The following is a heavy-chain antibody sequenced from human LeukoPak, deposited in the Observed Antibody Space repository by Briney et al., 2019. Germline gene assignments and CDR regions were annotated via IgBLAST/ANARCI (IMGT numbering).Heavy chain of an antibody. CDR1: GFTFSNYA. CDR3: AKDVSYASGAYQGYFDY. J-gene: IGHJ4*02. Sequence: GGSLRLSCAVSGFTFSNYAMSWVRQAPGKGLKWVSGISASGGITSYVDSVKGRFTISRDNSKNTLDLQMNSLRAEDTAVYYCAKDVSYASGAYQGYFDYWGQGTLVTVSS. V-gene: IGHV3-23*01. CDR2: ISASGGIT. D-gene: IGHD3-10*01.